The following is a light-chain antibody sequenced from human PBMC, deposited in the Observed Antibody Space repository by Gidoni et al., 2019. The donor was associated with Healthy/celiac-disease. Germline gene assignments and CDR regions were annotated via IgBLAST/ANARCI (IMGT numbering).Light chain of an antibody. V-gene: IGLV1-44*01. CDR1: SSNIGRNT. CDR3: AAWDDSLNGPV. CDR2: STN. J-gene: IGLJ3*02. Sequence: QSVLTQPPSASGTPGQRVTISCSGSSSNIGRNTVNWYQQLPGTAPNLLIYSTNQRPSGVPDRFSVSKSGTSASLAISGLQSEDEADYYCAAWDDSLNGPVFGGGTKLTVL.